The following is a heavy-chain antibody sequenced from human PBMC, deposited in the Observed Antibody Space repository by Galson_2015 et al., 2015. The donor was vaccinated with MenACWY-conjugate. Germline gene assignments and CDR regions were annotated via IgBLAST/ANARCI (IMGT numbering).Heavy chain of an antibody. V-gene: IGHV6-1*01. CDR2: TYYRSKWYN. Sequence: CAISGDSVSSHTAAWTWIRQSPSRGLEWLGRTYYRSKWYNDYAFSLKSRITVNPDTSKNQFSLQLNSVTPEDTAVYYCARWGPSHTAYRPSTDQINDAFDVWGQWTMVTVSS. CDR1: GDSVSSHTAA. J-gene: IGHJ3*01. CDR3: ARWGPSHTAYRPSTDQINDAFDV. D-gene: IGHD2-21*01.